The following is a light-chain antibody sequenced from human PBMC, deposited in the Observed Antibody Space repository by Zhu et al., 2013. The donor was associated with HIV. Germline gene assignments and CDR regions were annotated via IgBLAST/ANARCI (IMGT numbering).Light chain of an antibody. CDR2: AAS. CDR1: EHINDY. V-gene: IGKV1-8*01. J-gene: IGKJ1*01. CDR3: QQYYIYPRT. Sequence: AIRMTQSPSSLAASTGDKVTITCRASEHINDYLAWYQQKPGKAPELLIYAASTLQSGVSSRFSGGGSGTDFTLTISCLQSEDFATYYCQQYYIYPRTFGQGTRVELK.